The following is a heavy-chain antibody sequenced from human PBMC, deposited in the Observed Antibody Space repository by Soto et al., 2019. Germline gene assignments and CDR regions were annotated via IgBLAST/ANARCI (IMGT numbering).Heavy chain of an antibody. CDR3: AVGINWFDS. Sequence: SETLSLTCAFYGGSFSGYYWTWIRQSPGKGLEWIGEINHSGSTNYNPSLKSRVTISVDTSKNQFSLKLSSVTAADTAIYYCAVGINWFDSWGQGTQVTVAP. CDR1: GGSFSGYY. V-gene: IGHV4-34*01. CDR2: INHSGST. J-gene: IGHJ5*01.